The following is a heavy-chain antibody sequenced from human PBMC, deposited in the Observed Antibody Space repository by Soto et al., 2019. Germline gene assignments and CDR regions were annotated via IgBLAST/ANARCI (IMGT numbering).Heavy chain of an antibody. V-gene: IGHV1-18*01. CDR1: GYTFTSYG. J-gene: IGHJ6*02. CDR2: ISAYNGNT. CDR3: ARDLADTAMVTSYYYYGMDV. D-gene: IGHD5-18*01. Sequence: GASVKVSCKASGYTFTSYGISWVRQAPGQGLEWMGWISAYNGNTNYAQKLQGRVTMTTDTSTSTAYMELRSLRSDDTAVYYCARDLADTAMVTSYYYYGMDVWGQGTTVTVSS.